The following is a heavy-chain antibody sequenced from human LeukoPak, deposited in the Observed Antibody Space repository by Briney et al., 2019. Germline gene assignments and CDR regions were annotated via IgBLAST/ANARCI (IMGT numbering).Heavy chain of an antibody. CDR3: ARRFDS. CDR1: GFSFSSYA. CDR2: ITLTGSRT. J-gene: IGHJ4*02. V-gene: IGHV3-23*01. Sequence: GGSLRLSCAASGFSFSSYAMSWVRQAPGKGLEWVATITLTGSRTYFPDSVKGRFTISGDTAKNSLYLQMNSLRAEDTAIYYCARRFDSWGQGTLVTVSS.